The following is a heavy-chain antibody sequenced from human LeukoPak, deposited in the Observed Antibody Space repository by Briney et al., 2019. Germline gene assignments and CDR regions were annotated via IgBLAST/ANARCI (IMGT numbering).Heavy chain of an antibody. V-gene: IGHV4-31*03. CDR1: GDSISNGYY. Sequence: SETLSLTCTVSGDSISNGYYCTWVRQHPEKGLEYIGHSYYSSTSYNPSLGSRVSMSMDTSKNQFSLKLTSVTAADTAVYFCARSTSQYFYDSSLAFWGQGTLVTVSS. CDR3: ARSTSQYFYDSSLAF. J-gene: IGHJ4*02. CDR2: SYYSST. D-gene: IGHD3-22*01.